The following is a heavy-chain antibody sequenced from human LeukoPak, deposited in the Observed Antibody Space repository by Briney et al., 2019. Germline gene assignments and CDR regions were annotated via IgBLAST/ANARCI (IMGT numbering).Heavy chain of an antibody. CDR1: GFTVSRKY. CDR2: IYSGGTT. V-gene: IGHV3-66*01. D-gene: IGHD6-19*01. Sequence: GGSLRLSCAASGFTVSRKYTSWVSQAPGKGLEWVSVIYSGGTTYYADSVKGGFTISRDNAKNSLYLQMNSLRAEDTAVYYCAREGGYSSGRGYFDLWGRGTLVTVSS. CDR3: AREGGYSSGRGYFDL. J-gene: IGHJ2*01.